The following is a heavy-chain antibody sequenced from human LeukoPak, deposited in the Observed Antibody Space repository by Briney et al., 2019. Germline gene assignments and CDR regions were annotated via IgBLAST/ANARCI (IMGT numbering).Heavy chain of an antibody. Sequence: GASVKVSCKASAYTFNNYLMHWVRQAPGQGLEWMGRIIPILGIANYAQKFQGRVTITADKSTSTAYMELSSLRSEDTAVYYCARDQSYNWNLGYYGMDVWGQGTTVTVSS. CDR1: AYTFNNYL. J-gene: IGHJ6*02. CDR3: ARDQSYNWNLGYYGMDV. D-gene: IGHD1-7*01. V-gene: IGHV1-69*04. CDR2: IIPILGIA.